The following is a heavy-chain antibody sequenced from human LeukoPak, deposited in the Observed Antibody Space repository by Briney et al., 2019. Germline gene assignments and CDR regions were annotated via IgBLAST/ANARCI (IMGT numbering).Heavy chain of an antibody. CDR1: GFTFNTYA. CDR3: ARWGSTSCYDY. CDR2: ISTNGDST. V-gene: IGHV3-64*02. J-gene: IGHJ4*02. Sequence: GGSLRLSCAASGFTFNTYAMHWVRQAPGKGLEYVSAISTNGDSTYYADSVKGRFTISRDNSKNTLFLQMGSLRADDMAVYYCARWGSTSCYDYWGQGTLVTLSS. D-gene: IGHD2-2*01.